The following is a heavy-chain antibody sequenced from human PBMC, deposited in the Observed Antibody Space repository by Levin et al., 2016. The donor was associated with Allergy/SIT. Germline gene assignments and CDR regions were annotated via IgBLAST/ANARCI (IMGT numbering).Heavy chain of an antibody. Sequence: GSLRLSCTVSGDSVSSYYWSWIRQTPEKGLEWIGYMHHSDGSVYNPSLWRRATISLDTSKNQFSLKLSSVTAADAAVYYCAVGLGNYGPFDYWGQGTRVTVSS. J-gene: IGHJ4*02. CDR3: AVGLGNYGPFDY. V-gene: IGHV4-59*08. CDR2: MHHSDGS. D-gene: IGHD4-11*01. CDR1: GDSVSSYY.